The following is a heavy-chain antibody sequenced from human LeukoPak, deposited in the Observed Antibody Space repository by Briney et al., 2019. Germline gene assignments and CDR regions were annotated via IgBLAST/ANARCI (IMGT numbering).Heavy chain of an antibody. D-gene: IGHD6-6*01. CDR3: ARGRYRIAASGRDAFDI. V-gene: IGHV4-59*01. Sequence: SETLSLTCTVSGGSISSYYWSWLRQPPGKGLEWIGYIHYSGSTNYNPSLKSRVTISVDTSRNQFSLKLSSVAAADTAVYYCARGRYRIAASGRDAFDIWGQGTMVTVSS. J-gene: IGHJ3*02. CDR1: GGSISSYY. CDR2: IHYSGST.